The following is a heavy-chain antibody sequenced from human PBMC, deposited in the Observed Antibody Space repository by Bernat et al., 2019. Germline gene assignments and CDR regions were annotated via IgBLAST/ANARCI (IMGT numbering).Heavy chain of an antibody. D-gene: IGHD3-3*01. Sequence: EVQLVESGGGLVQPGGSLRLSCAASGFTVSSNYMSWVRQAPGKGLEWVSIVYSDGSTYYADSVKGRFTSSRDNSKNTVFLQMSSLRVDDMAVYYCARQDDFWSGFVVWGQGTPVTVSS. J-gene: IGHJ5*02. CDR3: ARQDDFWSGFVV. CDR2: VYSDGST. CDR1: GFTVSSNY. V-gene: IGHV3-66*04.